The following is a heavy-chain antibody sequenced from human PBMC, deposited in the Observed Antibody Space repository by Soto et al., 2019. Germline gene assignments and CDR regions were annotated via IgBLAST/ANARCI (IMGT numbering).Heavy chain of an antibody. Sequence: ASVKVSCKASGGTFSSYDINWVRQAPGQGLEWIGWMNTNTNTTDSAEVFEGRVSLTWDTSISTAYMQLNSLKIDDTAVYYCAREVVETSSLWLDPWGQGTLDTVSS. CDR2: MNTNTNTT. CDR1: GGTFSSYD. J-gene: IGHJ5*02. V-gene: IGHV1-8*02. D-gene: IGHD6-6*01. CDR3: AREVVETSSLWLDP.